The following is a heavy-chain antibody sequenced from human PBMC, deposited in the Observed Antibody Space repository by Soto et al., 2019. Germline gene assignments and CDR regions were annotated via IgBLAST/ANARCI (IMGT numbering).Heavy chain of an antibody. CDR3: ASLGPAIGTPEHIPYYYNYYGRDV. V-gene: IGHV3-53*01. D-gene: IGHD2-21*01. Sequence: GGSLRLSCAASGFTISSSYMSWVRQVPGRGLEWVSVIYSGGSAYYADSVKGRFTISRDNSKNTLYPQMNSLRAEDTAVYYCASLGPAIGTPEHIPYYYNYYGRDVGGKGTRVTVPS. J-gene: IGHJ6*04. CDR1: GFTISSSY. CDR2: IYSGGSA.